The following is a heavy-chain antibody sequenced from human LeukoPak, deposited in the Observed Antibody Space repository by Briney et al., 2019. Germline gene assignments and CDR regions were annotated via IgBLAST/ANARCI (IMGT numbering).Heavy chain of an antibody. CDR3: VRQHCSGGDCYFFD. CDR2: FSGRRGNT. D-gene: IGHD2-15*01. V-gene: IGHV3-23*01. J-gene: IGHJ4*02. CDR1: GFTFSSYA. Sequence: QTGGSLRLSCAASGFTFSSYAMSWVRQAPGKGLEWVSGFSGRRGNTYYADSVKGRFTISRDNSKNTLYLQLNSLRAEDTAVYYCVRQHCSGGDCYFFDWGQGTLVTVSS.